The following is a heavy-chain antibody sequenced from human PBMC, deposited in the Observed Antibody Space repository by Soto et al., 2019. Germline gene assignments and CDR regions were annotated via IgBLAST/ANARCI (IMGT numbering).Heavy chain of an antibody. V-gene: IGHV4-39*01. Sequence: SETLSLTCTVSGGSISSGGYYWSWIRQHPGKGLEWIGYIYYSGSTYYNPSLKSRVTISVDTSKNQLSLKLSSVTAADTAVYYCARHAGGVSQIDYWGQGTLVTVSS. CDR3: ARHAGGVSQIDY. CDR2: IYYSGST. CDR1: GGSISSGGYY. J-gene: IGHJ4*02. D-gene: IGHD1-26*01.